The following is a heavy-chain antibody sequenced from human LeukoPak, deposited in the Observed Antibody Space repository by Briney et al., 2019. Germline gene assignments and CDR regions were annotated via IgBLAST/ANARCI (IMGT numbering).Heavy chain of an antibody. CDR1: GSTFTDYY. CDR3: ARGVPGAYYYYYMDV. Sequence: GASVKVSCKASGSTFTDYYMHWVRQAPGQGLEWMGWINPNSGGTNYAQKFQGRVTMTRDTSISTAYMELSRLRSDDTAMYYCARGVPGAYYYYYMDVWGKGTTVTVSS. V-gene: IGHV1-2*02. D-gene: IGHD7-27*01. J-gene: IGHJ6*03. CDR2: INPNSGGT.